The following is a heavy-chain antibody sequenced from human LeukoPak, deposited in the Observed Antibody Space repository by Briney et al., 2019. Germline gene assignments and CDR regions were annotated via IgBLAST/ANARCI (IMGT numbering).Heavy chain of an antibody. Sequence: PGGSLRLSCAASGFTFSTYWMHWVRQAPGKGLGWVSRMNSDGSITTYADSVKGRFTISRDNAKNTLYLQMNSLRAEDTAVYYCAGVQSYGPRAFDQWGQGSLVTVSS. J-gene: IGHJ4*02. D-gene: IGHD3-16*01. CDR1: GFTFSTYW. CDR3: AGVQSYGPRAFDQ. CDR2: MNSDGSIT. V-gene: IGHV3-74*01.